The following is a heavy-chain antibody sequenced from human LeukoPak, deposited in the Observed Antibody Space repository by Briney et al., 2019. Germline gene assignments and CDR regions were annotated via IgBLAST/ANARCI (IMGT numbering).Heavy chain of an antibody. CDR2: IYYSGST. V-gene: IGHV4-59*01. CDR1: GGSISSYY. J-gene: IGHJ4*02. D-gene: IGHD1-26*01. CDR3: ARQSTRLFNTGSYYPPPAYDY. Sequence: SETLSLTCTVSGGSISSYYWSWIRQPPGKGLEWIGYIYYSGSTNYNPSLKSRVTISVDTSKNQFSLKLSSVTAADTAVYYCARQSTRLFNTGSYYPPPAYDYWGQGTLVIVSS.